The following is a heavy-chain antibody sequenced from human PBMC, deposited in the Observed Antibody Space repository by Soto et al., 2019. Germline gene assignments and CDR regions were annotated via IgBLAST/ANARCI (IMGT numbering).Heavy chain of an antibody. Sequence: QVQLVQSVAEVKKPGSSVQVSCKASGGTFSSYTINWVRQAPGQGLEWMGRIIPILNISNFAQRFQGRVTITADKFMTAAYMELSSLSTEDTAVYSCATSFDNDYIPGVQYSYYMDVWGKGTTVTVSS. J-gene: IGHJ6*03. V-gene: IGHV1-69*02. CDR2: IIPILNIS. CDR3: ATSFDNDYIPGVQYSYYMDV. CDR1: GGTFSSYT. D-gene: IGHD4-4*01.